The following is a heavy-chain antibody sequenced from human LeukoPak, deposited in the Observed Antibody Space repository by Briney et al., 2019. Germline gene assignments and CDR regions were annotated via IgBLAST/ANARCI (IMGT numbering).Heavy chain of an antibody. V-gene: IGHV3-13*01. CDR2: IDTAGDT. D-gene: IGHD3-9*01. CDR1: GFTFSNYD. J-gene: IGHJ4*02. Sequence: GGSLRLSCAASGFTFSNYDLHWVRQATGKGLEWVSAIDTAGDTYYPGSVKGRFTISRENAKNSLYLQMNSLRAGDTAVYYCASYHYDILTGVLDYWGQGTLVTVSS. CDR3: ASYHYDILTGVLDY.